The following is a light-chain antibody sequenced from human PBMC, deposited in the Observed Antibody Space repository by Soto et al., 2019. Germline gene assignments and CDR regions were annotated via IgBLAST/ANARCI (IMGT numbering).Light chain of an antibody. V-gene: IGLV2-8*01. CDR3: SSYAGSNNFGV. CDR2: EVS. CDR1: SSDVGGYNY. J-gene: IGLJ1*01. Sequence: QSVLTQPPSAPGSLGQSVTISCTGTSSDVGGYNYVSWYQQHPGKAPKLMIYEVSKRPSGVPDRFSGSKSGNTASLTVSGLQAEDEADYYCSSYAGSNNFGVFGTGTKLTVL.